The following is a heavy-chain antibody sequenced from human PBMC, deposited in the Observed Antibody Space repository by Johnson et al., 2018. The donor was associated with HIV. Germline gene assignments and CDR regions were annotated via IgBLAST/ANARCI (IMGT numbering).Heavy chain of an antibody. CDR2: ISYDGSNK. Sequence: QVQLVESGGGVVQPGRSLRLSCVASRFTFSSYALHWVRQAPGKGLEWVAVISYDGSNKYYADSVKGRFTISRDNSKNTLYLQMNSLRAEDTAVYYCAKGGIATAGTRDAFDMWGQGTLVTVSS. CDR1: RFTFSSYA. J-gene: IGHJ3*02. V-gene: IGHV3-30-3*01. CDR3: AKGGIATAGTRDAFDM. D-gene: IGHD6-13*01.